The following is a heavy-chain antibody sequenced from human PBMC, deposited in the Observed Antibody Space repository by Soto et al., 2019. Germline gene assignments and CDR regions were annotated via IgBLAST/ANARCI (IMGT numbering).Heavy chain of an antibody. CDR1: GGSISSYY. CDR3: ARDTYYSDSSGYYYNWFDP. CDR2: IYYSVST. Sequence: XATLSLPFTVSGGSISSYYWSWIRQPPGKGLEWIGYIYYSVSTNYNPSLKSRVTISVDTSKNQFSLKLSSVTAADTAVYYCARDTYYSDSSGYYYNWFDPRGQGTLLTVS. V-gene: IGHV4-59*01. J-gene: IGHJ5*02. D-gene: IGHD3-22*01.